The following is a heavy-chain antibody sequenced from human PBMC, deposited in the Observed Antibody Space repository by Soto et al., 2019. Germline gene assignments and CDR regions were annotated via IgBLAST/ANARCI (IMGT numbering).Heavy chain of an antibody. CDR1: GGSVSSTSYY. CDR3: AGAWEHLYFDY. D-gene: IGHD1-26*01. V-gene: IGHV4-61*01. CDR2: IHYSGST. Sequence: SETLSLTCTASGGSVSSTSYYWTWIRQPPGKGLEWIGYIHYSGSTNYNPSLQSRVTISVDTSKDHFSLELTSVTAADTAVYYCAGAWEHLYFDYWGQGALVTVSS. J-gene: IGHJ4*02.